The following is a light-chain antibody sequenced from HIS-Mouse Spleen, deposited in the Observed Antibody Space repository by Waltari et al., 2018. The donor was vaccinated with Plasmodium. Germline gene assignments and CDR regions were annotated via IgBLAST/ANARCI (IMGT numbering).Light chain of an antibody. CDR1: ALPQKY. V-gene: IGLV3-10*01. Sequence: SYELTQPPSVSVSPGQTARITCSGGALPQKYAYWYQQKSGQAPVLVIYEDSKRPSGIPGRFAGASAGTMATLTISGAQVEDEADYYCYSTDSSGNHRVFGGGTKLTVL. CDR3: YSTDSSGNHRV. J-gene: IGLJ3*02. CDR2: EDS.